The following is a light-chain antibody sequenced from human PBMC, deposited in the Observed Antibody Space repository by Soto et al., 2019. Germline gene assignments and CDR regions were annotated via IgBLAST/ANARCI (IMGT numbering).Light chain of an antibody. CDR2: DAS. Sequence: IQMIQSPSTPSASVGGRVTINCRSSPSISSWLAWYQQKLGRAPRLLIYDASSLESGVPSRFSGSGYGTEFTLTISSLQPDDFATYYCQQYNTYSSLTFGGGTKVDIK. CDR3: QQYNTYSSLT. J-gene: IGKJ4*01. V-gene: IGKV1-5*01. CDR1: PSISSW.